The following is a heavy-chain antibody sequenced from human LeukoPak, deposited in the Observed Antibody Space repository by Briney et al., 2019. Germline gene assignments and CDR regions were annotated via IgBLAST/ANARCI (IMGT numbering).Heavy chain of an antibody. Sequence: GGSLRLSCAASGFTFDDNAMHWVRHAPGKGLEWVSGISWNSGSIGYADSVKGRFTISRDNAKNSLYLQMSSLGAEDMALYYCAKGVWRQRLEDYFDYWGQGTLVTVSS. D-gene: IGHD6-25*01. CDR2: ISWNSGSI. J-gene: IGHJ4*02. V-gene: IGHV3-9*03. CDR3: AKGVWRQRLEDYFDY. CDR1: GFTFDDNA.